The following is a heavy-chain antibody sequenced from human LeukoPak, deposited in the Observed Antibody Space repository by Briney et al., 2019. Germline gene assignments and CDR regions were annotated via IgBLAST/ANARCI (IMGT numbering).Heavy chain of an antibody. CDR1: GYIFTDYA. Sequence: GASVKVSCKASGYIFTDYAIPWLRQAPGQRPEWMGWMNGGNGNTKYSQKFQGRITLIRDTSAATAYMELSSLRHDDLAVYYCARGRGTSGSNRDFYYYYYMDVWGKGTTVTVSS. J-gene: IGHJ6*03. CDR2: MNGGNGNT. CDR3: ARGRGTSGSNRDFYYYYYMDV. D-gene: IGHD2-15*01. V-gene: IGHV1-3*01.